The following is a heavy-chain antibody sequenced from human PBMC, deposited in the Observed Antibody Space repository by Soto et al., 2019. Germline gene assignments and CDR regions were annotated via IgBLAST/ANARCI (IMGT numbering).Heavy chain of an antibody. CDR2: ISSSSSYI. CDR1: GFTFSSYS. V-gene: IGHV3-21*01. D-gene: IGHD4-17*01. CDR3: ARDNSVTLDY. J-gene: IGHJ4*02. Sequence: EVQLEESGGGLVKPGGSLRLCCAASGFTFSSYSMNWVRQAPGKGLEWVSSISSSSSYIYYADSVKGRFTISRDNAKNSLYLQMNSLRAEDTAVYYCARDNSVTLDYWGQGTLVTVSS.